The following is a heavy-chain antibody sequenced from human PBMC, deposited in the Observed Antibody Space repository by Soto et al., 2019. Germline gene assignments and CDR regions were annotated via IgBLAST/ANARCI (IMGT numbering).Heavy chain of an antibody. CDR2: ISPYDGNT. Sequence: QVQLVQSGGEVKKSGASVKVSCKASGYTFSSYGINWVRQAPGQGLEWLGWISPYDGNTKYAQILQGRVSMTTDTSTKTAYMEVRSLRSDDTAVYYCARGGYYDSSGSRNYHYYGMNVWGQGTTVTVSS. CDR1: GYTFSSYG. CDR3: ARGGYYDSSGSRNYHYYGMNV. V-gene: IGHV1-18*01. D-gene: IGHD3-22*01. J-gene: IGHJ6*02.